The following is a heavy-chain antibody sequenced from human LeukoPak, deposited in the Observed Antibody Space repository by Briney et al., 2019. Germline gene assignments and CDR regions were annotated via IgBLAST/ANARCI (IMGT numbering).Heavy chain of an antibody. CDR2: IYTGGTT. D-gene: IGHD3-16*01. CDR1: GFTVSGTH. CDR3: ARDQATSGGGLDS. J-gene: IGHJ4*02. Sequence: GGSLRLSCAASGFTVSGTHMSWVRQVPGKGLEWVSAIYTGGTTYYSDSVEGRFTISRDKSKNTLYLQMDSLRVEDTAVYYCARDQATSGGGLDSWGQGTLVTVSS. V-gene: IGHV3-53*01.